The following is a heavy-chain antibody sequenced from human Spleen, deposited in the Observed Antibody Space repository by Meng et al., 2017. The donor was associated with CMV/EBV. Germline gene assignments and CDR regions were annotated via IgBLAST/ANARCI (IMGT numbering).Heavy chain of an antibody. CDR3: ARGVTISY. V-gene: IGHV3-7*01. CDR2: IKQDGSEK. D-gene: IGHD3-9*01. J-gene: IGHJ4*02. Sequence: SLRLSWAASGFTFSSDWISWGRQAAGKGLERVANIKQDGSEKNYVDSVKGRFTISRDNAKNSLYLQMNSLRAEDTSVYYCARGVTISYWGQGTLVTVSS. CDR1: GFTFSSDW.